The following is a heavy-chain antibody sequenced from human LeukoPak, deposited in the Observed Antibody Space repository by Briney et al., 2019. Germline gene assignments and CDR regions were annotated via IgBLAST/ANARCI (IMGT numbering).Heavy chain of an antibody. CDR1: GYSFTSYW. CDR2: IYPGDSDT. CDR3: ARRGSDQFDEFDY. J-gene: IGHJ4*02. Sequence: SGESLKISCKGSGYSFTSYWIGWVRQMPGKGLGWMGIIYPGDSDTRYSPSFQGQVTISADKSISTAYLQWSSLKASDTAMYYCARRGSDQFDEFDYWGQGTLVTVSS. V-gene: IGHV5-51*01. D-gene: IGHD2-21*02.